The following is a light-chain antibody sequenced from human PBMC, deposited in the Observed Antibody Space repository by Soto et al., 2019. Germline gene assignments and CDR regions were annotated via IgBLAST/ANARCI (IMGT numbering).Light chain of an antibody. Sequence: EIVLTQSPATLSLSPGERATLSCRASQSVSSYLAWYQQKPGQAPRLLIYDASNSATGIPARFSGSGSGTDFTLTICSLEPEDLAVYYCQQRSSWQAFGGGTKVEIK. CDR1: QSVSSY. V-gene: IGKV3-11*01. CDR3: QQRSSWQA. J-gene: IGKJ4*01. CDR2: DAS.